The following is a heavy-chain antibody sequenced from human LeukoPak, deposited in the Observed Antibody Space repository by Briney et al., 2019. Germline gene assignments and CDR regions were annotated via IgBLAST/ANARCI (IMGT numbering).Heavy chain of an antibody. V-gene: IGHV1-69*05. CDR3: ARGRITMIVPGAFDI. D-gene: IGHD3-22*01. CDR2: IIPIFGTA. CDR1: GGTFSSYA. Sequence: SVKVSCKASGGTFSSYAISWVRQAPGHGLDWMGGIIPIFGTANYAQKFQGRVTITTDESTSTAYMELSSLRSEDTAVYYCARGRITMIVPGAFDIWGQGTMVTVSS. J-gene: IGHJ3*02.